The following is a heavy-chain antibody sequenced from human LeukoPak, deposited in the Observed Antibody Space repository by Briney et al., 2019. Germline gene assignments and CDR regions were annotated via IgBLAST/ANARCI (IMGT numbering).Heavy chain of an antibody. CDR1: GGSFSGYY. Sequence: KPSETLSLTCAVYGGSFSGYYWSWIRQPPGKGLEWIGEINHRGSTNYNPSLKSRVTISVDTSKNQFSLKLSSVTAADTAVYYCARVPWAVAGTTRPAYYYYGMDVWGKGTTVTVSS. CDR3: ARVPWAVAGTTRPAYYYYGMDV. CDR2: INHRGST. D-gene: IGHD6-19*01. J-gene: IGHJ6*04. V-gene: IGHV4-34*01.